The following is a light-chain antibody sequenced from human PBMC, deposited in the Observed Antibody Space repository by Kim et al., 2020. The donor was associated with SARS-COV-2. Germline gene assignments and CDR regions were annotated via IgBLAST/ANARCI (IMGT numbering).Light chain of an antibody. V-gene: IGLV10-54*01. CDR3: SAWDNSLSAWV. J-gene: IGLJ3*02. Sequence: QTATLTCTGNINNVGNQGAAWLQQHQGHPPKLLFYRDNNRPSGISARFSASRSGSTASLTITGLQPEDEADYYCSAWDNSLSAWVFGGGTQLTVL. CDR1: INNVGNQG. CDR2: RDN.